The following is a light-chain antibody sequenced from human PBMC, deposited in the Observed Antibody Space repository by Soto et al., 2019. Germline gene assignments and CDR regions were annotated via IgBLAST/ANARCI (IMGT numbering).Light chain of an antibody. Sequence: EIVLTQSPGTLSLSPGQRATLSCRASQNVSGNNLAWYQQKPGQAPRLLIFGASSRATGIPDRFSGSGSGTDFTLTITRLAREDFAVYYCQQYGGLPKTFGQGTKVEIK. CDR2: GAS. CDR3: QQYGGLPKT. V-gene: IGKV3-20*01. CDR1: QNVSGNN. J-gene: IGKJ1*01.